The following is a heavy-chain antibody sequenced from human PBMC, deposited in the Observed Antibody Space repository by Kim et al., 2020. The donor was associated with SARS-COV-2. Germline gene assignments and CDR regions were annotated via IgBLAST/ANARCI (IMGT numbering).Heavy chain of an antibody. V-gene: IGHV3-48*03. J-gene: IGHJ6*02. CDR1: GFTFSSYE. CDR2: ISSSGSTI. D-gene: IGHD5-18*01. Sequence: GGSLRLSCAASGFTFSSYEMNWVRQAPGKGLEWVSYISSSGSTIYYADSVKGRFTISRDNAKNSLYLQMNSLRAEDTAVYYCARGGLWLRYYGMDVWGQGTTVTVSS. CDR3: ARGGLWLRYYGMDV.